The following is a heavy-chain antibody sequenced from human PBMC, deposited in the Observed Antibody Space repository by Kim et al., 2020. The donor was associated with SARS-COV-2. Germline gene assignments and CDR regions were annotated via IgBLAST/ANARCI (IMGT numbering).Heavy chain of an antibody. V-gene: IGHV4-34*01. J-gene: IGHJ6*03. CDR1: GGSFSGYY. Sequence: SETLSLTCAVYGGSFSGYYWSWIRQPPGKGLEWIGEINHSGSTNYNPSLKSRVTISVDTSKNQFSLKLSSVTAADTAVYYCASRIYCSSTSCPRASDYYYYYMDVWGKGTTVTVSS. CDR3: ASRIYCSSTSCPRASDYYYYYMDV. D-gene: IGHD2-2*01. CDR2: INHSGST.